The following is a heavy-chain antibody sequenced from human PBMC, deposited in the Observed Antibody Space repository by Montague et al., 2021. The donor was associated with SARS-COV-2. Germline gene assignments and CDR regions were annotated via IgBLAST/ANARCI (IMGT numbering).Heavy chain of an antibody. CDR1: GYSVDRKRIC. CDR3: ARMPIAAAGTLGDYYYYGIDF. V-gene: IGHV2-70*01. CDR2: IDWDDDK. J-gene: IGHJ6*02. D-gene: IGHD6-13*01. Sequence: PALVKPTHSLRRRYGLSGYSVDRKRICVNSSHQTTWKAVEWLEHIDWDDDKYYSTSLKTRLTISKDTSKNQVVLTMTNMDPVDTATYYCARMPIAAAGTLGDYYYYGIDFWGQGTTVTVSS.